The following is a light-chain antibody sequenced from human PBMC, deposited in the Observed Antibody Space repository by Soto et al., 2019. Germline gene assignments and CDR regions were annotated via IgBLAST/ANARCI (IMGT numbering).Light chain of an antibody. CDR1: QSVSSY. J-gene: IGKJ2*03. CDR2: DAS. Sequence: ENVLTQSPATLSLSPGERATLFCRASQSVSSYLAWYQQKPGQAPRLLIYDASNRATGIPARFSGSGSGTDFTLTISSLEPEDFAMYYCQQRSNWPYSFGQGTKLEIK. V-gene: IGKV3-11*01. CDR3: QQRSNWPYS.